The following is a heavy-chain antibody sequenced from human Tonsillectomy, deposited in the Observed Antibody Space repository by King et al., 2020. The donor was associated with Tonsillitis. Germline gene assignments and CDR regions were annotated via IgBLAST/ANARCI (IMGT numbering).Heavy chain of an antibody. CDR3: AKEIAAAGDSYYSYGMDV. Sequence: VQLVESGGGVVQPGRSLRLSCAASGFSFRNYGIHWVRQAPGKGLEWVAIIPYDGSNKYYADSVKGRFTVSRDNSKNTLYLQMNSLRVEDTAVYYCAKEIAAAGDSYYSYGMDVWDQGTAVTVSS. CDR2: IPYDGSNK. CDR1: GFSFRNYG. J-gene: IGHJ6*02. V-gene: IGHV3-30*18. D-gene: IGHD6-13*01.